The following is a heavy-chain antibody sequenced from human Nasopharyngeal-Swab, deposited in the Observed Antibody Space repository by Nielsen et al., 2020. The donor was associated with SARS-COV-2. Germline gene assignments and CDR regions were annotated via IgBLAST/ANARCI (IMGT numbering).Heavy chain of an antibody. V-gene: IGHV3-23*01. CDR3: AKDRGDYDYIWGSYRGGFDY. J-gene: IGHJ4*02. Sequence: WIRQPPGKGPEWVSTISGSGGGTYYADSVKGRFTISRANSKNTLYLQMNSLRAEDTAVYYCAKDRGDYDYIWGSYRGGFDYWGQGTLVTVSS. D-gene: IGHD3-16*02. CDR2: ISGSGGGT.